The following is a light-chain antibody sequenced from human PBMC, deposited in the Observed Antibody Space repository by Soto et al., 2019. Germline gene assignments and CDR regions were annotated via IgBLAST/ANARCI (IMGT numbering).Light chain of an antibody. V-gene: IGKV1-39*01. CDR3: QQSYSTPWT. Sequence: IQITQSPSSLSASVGDRVTITCRASQGIRNDLHWFQQKPGKAPRLLIYAASSLQRGVPSRFSVIGSGTDFTLTISSLQPEDGATYYGQQSYSTPWTFGQGTKVDIK. CDR2: AAS. J-gene: IGKJ1*01. CDR1: QGIRND.